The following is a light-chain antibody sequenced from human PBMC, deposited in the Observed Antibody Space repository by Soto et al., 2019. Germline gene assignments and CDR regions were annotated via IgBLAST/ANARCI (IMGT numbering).Light chain of an antibody. CDR1: QSISSY. V-gene: IGKV1-39*01. CDR3: NQSYSTPYT. CDR2: AAS. Sequence: DIQMTQSPSSLSASVGDRVTITCRASQSISSYLNWYQQKPGKAPKLLIYAASSLQSVVPSRFSGSGSGTDVTLTISSLQPEDFATYYCNQSYSTPYTCGQGTKLEIK. J-gene: IGKJ2*01.